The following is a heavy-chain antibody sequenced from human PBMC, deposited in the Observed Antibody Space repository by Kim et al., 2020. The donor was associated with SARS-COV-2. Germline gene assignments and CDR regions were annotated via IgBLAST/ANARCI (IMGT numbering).Heavy chain of an antibody. J-gene: IGHJ1*01. Sequence: SETLSLTCTVSGVSISSSSYYWGWIRQPPGKGLEWIGSISYSGNTYYNASLKSRVTVSIDTSKSQLSLKLSSVTAADTAVYYCARDRRVGSYSGEYFEHWGLGTLLTVSS. V-gene: IGHV4-39*07. CDR3: ARDRRVGSYSGEYFEH. CDR1: GVSISSSSYY. D-gene: IGHD1-26*01. CDR2: ISYSGNT.